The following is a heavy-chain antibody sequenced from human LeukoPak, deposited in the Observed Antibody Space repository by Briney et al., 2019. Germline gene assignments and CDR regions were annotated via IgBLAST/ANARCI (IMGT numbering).Heavy chain of an antibody. V-gene: IGHV4-59*01. D-gene: IGHD5-12*01. Sequence: PSETLSLTCTVSSGSISSYFWSWIRQSPGKRLEWVGYISYSGSTNYNPSLKCRITMSVDTSKNQFSLKVTSVTAADTALYYCARSYSGYDSPFDFWGQGTLVTVSS. CDR1: SGSISSYF. J-gene: IGHJ4*02. CDR3: ARSYSGYDSPFDF. CDR2: ISYSGST.